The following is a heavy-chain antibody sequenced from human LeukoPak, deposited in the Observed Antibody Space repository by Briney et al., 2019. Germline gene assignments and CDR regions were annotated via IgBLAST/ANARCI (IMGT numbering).Heavy chain of an antibody. CDR1: ELTVSSNY. CDR2: IYSGGST. D-gene: IGHD3-10*01. V-gene: IGHV3-66*01. Sequence: GGSLRLSCAASELTVSSNYMSWVRQAPGKGLEWVSVIYSGGSTYYADSVKGRFTISRDNSENTLYLQMKSLRAEDTAVYYCARGGSGTYFAFDIWGQGTMVTVSS. CDR3: ARGGSGTYFAFDI. J-gene: IGHJ3*02.